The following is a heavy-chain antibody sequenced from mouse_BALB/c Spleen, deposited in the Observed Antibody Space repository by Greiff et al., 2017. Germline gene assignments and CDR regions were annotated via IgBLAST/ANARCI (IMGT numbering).Heavy chain of an antibody. CDR2: IWGDGST. CDR3: ARNGLRPPYAMDY. CDR1: GFSLTSYG. V-gene: IGHV2-6-7*01. J-gene: IGHJ4*01. Sequence: VQGVESGPGLVAPSQSLSITCTVSGFSLTSYGVHWVRQPPGKGLEWLGMIWGDGSTDYNSALKSRLSISKDNSKSQVFLKMNSLQTDDTARYYCARNGLRPPYAMDYWGQGTSVTVSS. D-gene: IGHD1-2*01.